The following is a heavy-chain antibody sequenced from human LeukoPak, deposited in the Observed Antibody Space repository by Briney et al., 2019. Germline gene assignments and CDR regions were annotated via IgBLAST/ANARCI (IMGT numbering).Heavy chain of an antibody. CDR3: ARDRVTRGAFDI. Sequence: GGSLRLSCAASGFAVSNNYMSWVRQAPGKGLEWVSIIYSGGSTYYADSVRGRFTISRDNSKNTLYLQMNSLRAEDTAVYYCARDRVTRGAFDIWGHGTMVTVSS. J-gene: IGHJ3*02. V-gene: IGHV3-66*02. CDR2: IYSGGST. D-gene: IGHD4-23*01. CDR1: GFAVSNNY.